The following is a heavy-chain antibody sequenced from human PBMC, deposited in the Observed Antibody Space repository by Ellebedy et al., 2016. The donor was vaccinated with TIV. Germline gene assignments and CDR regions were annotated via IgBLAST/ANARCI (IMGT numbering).Heavy chain of an antibody. D-gene: IGHD3-10*01. Sequence: MPSETLSLTCTVSGGSISSYYWSWIRQPPGKGLEWIGYIYYSGSTNYNPSLKSRVTISVDTSKNQFSLKLSSVTAADTAVYYCASIGSSYFDYWGQGTLVTVSS. V-gene: IGHV4-59*01. CDR1: GGSISSYY. CDR3: ASIGSSYFDY. CDR2: IYYSGST. J-gene: IGHJ4*02.